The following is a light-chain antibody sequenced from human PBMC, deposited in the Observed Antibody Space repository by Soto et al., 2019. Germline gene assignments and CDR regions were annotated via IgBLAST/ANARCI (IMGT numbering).Light chain of an antibody. CDR2: EVT. V-gene: IGLV2-23*02. CDR1: SRDVETYNL. CDR3: CSYAGGNTVPDV. Sequence: QSVLTQPASVSGSPGQSITISCTGTSRDVETYNLVSWYQQHPGKAPKLLIYEVTKRPSGLSDRFSGSKSGNTASLTISGLQAEDEADYYCCSYAGGNTVPDVFGTGTKVTVL. J-gene: IGLJ1*01.